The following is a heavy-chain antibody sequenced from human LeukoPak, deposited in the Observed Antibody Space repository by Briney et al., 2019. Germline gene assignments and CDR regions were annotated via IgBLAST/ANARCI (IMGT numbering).Heavy chain of an antibody. J-gene: IGHJ3*02. CDR3: AREDTYYYDSSAGCAFDI. CDR1: GGSISSSSYY. D-gene: IGHD3-22*01. V-gene: IGHV4-39*07. CDR2: IYYSGST. Sequence: KSSETLSLTCTVSGGSISSSSYYWGWIRQPPGKGLEWIGSIYYSGSTNYNPSLKSRVTMSVDTSKNQFSLKLSSVTAADTAVYYCAREDTYYYDSSAGCAFDIWGQGTMVTVSS.